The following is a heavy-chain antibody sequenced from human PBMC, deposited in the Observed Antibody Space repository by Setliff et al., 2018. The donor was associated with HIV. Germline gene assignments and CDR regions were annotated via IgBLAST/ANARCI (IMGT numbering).Heavy chain of an antibody. J-gene: IGHJ4*02. V-gene: IGHV3-23*01. Sequence: GGSLRLSCAASGFTFSNYAMNGVRQAPGTGLERVSAISGSGGSTHYADSVKGRFTISRDNSKNTLFLQMNSLRAEDTAVYYCARDRAYSSAKGYLDYWGQGTLVTVSS. D-gene: IGHD6-19*01. CDR1: GFTFSNYA. CDR3: ARDRAYSSAKGYLDY. CDR2: ISGSGGST.